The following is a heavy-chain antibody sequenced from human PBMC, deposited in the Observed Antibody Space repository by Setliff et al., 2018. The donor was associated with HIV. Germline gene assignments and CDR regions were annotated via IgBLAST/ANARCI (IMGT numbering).Heavy chain of an antibody. CDR3: ARDQSYWFY. Sequence: SETLSLTCTVSGVSISNYYWSWIRQPPGKGLEWIGYMYYSGNTNYNPSLKSRVTISVDTSKSQFSLKLNSVTAADTAVYYCARDQSYWFYWGQRTLVTVSS. V-gene: IGHV4-59*01. J-gene: IGHJ4*02. D-gene: IGHD3-22*01. CDR2: MYYSGNT. CDR1: GVSISNYY.